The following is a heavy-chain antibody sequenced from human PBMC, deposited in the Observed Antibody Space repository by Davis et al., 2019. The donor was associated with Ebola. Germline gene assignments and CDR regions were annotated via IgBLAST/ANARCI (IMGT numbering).Heavy chain of an antibody. CDR3: ARARGAAGLIHRYYFDY. CDR2: ISSSSSTI. D-gene: IGHD6-13*01. Sequence: GESLKISCAASGFTFSSYSMNWVRQAPGKGLVWVSYISSSSSTIYYADSVKGRFTISRDNAKNSLYLQMNSLRDEDTAVYYCARARGAAGLIHRYYFDYWGQGTLVTVSS. V-gene: IGHV3-48*02. CDR1: GFTFSSYS. J-gene: IGHJ4*02.